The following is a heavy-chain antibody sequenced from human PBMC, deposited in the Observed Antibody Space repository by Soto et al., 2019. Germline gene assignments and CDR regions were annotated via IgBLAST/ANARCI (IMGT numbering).Heavy chain of an antibody. CDR3: ARESGNNYVLDY. J-gene: IGHJ4*02. Sequence: SVSISLPCTVSGGSITRYYSSWIRQPPWKGMECTGHIHYRGSSIYNYFLKSRVTLTVDASKNQFPLKLRSGTDANTAAYYCARESGNNYVLDYWGQGTLVNV. CDR2: IHYRGSS. V-gene: IGHV4-59*01. D-gene: IGHD1-26*01. CDR1: GGSITRYY.